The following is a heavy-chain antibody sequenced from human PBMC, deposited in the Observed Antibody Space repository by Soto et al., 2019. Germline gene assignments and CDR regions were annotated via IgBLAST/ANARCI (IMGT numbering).Heavy chain of an antibody. V-gene: IGHV4-61*01. CDR1: GGSVSSGSYY. CDR3: ARVKDTIFGVAQRDY. CDR2: IYYSGST. D-gene: IGHD3-3*01. Sequence: SETLSLTCTVSGGSVSSGSYYWSWIRQPPGKGLEWIGYIYYSGSTNYNPSLKSRVTISVDTSKNQFSLKLSSVTAADTAVYYCARVKDTIFGVAQRDYWGQGTLVTVSS. J-gene: IGHJ4*02.